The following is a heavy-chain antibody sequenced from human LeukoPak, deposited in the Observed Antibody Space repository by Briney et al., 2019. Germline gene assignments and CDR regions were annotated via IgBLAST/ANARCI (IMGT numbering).Heavy chain of an antibody. Sequence: SVKVSCKASGGTFSSYAISWVRQAPGQGLEWMGRIIPILGIANYAQKFQGRVTITADKSMSTAYMELSSLRSEDTAVYYCARDPVGATRLDYWGQETLVTVSS. CDR2: IIPILGIA. CDR3: ARDPVGATRLDY. V-gene: IGHV1-69*04. J-gene: IGHJ4*02. CDR1: GGTFSSYA. D-gene: IGHD1-26*01.